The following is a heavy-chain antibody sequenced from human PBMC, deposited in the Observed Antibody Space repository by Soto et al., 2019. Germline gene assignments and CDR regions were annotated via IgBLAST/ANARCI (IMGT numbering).Heavy chain of an antibody. D-gene: IGHD2-15*01. CDR3: ARRMRDSNAFEI. V-gene: IGHV3-23*01. CDR1: GFTFSSYA. Sequence: EVQLLESGGGLVQPGGSLRLSCAASGFTFSSYAMSWVRQAPGEGLEWVSGISDSGATTYYADSVRGRFTISRDNSRNTLSLQMNSLGAEDTALYYCARRMRDSNAFEIWGLGTMVTVSS. J-gene: IGHJ3*02. CDR2: ISDSGATT.